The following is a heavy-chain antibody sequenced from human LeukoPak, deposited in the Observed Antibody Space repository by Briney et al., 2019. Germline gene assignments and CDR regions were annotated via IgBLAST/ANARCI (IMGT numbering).Heavy chain of an antibody. CDR2: MSYSGRT. CDR1: GGSISISNYY. V-gene: IGHV4-39*07. CDR3: ARDRYGGWYLYYYFDY. Sequence: SETLSLTCTVSGGSISISNYYWGWIRQPPGKGLEWIGSMSYSGRTYYNPSLKTRVTVSLDTSKNQFSLNLSSVTAADTAVYYCARDRYGGWYLYYYFDYWGQGTLVTVSS. D-gene: IGHD6-19*01. J-gene: IGHJ4*02.